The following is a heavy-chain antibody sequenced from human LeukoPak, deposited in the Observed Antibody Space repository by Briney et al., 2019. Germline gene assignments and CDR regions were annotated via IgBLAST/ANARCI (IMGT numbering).Heavy chain of an antibody. CDR3: ARDPSYYYDSSGSPPNAFDI. D-gene: IGHD3-22*01. V-gene: IGHV4-4*02. J-gene: IGHJ3*02. CDR1: GGSISSSNW. Sequence: SGTLSLTCAVSGGSISSSNWWSWVRQPPGKGLEWIGEIYHSGSTNYNPSLKSRVTISVDKSKNQFSLKLSSVTAADTAVYYCARDPSYYYDSSGSPPNAFDIWGQGTMVTVSS. CDR2: IYHSGST.